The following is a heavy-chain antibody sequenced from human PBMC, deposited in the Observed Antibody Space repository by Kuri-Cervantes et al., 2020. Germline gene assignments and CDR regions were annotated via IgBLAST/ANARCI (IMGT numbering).Heavy chain of an antibody. Sequence: SVKVSCKASGYTFTNYGISWVRQAPGQGLEWMGGIIPIFGTANYAQKFQGRVAITTDESTSTAYMELSSLRSEDTAVYYCATTGDIVVVVAATPAEYFQHWGQGTLVTVSS. J-gene: IGHJ1*01. V-gene: IGHV1-69*05. CDR2: IIPIFGTA. CDR1: GYTFTNYG. D-gene: IGHD2-15*01. CDR3: ATTGDIVVVVAATPAEYFQH.